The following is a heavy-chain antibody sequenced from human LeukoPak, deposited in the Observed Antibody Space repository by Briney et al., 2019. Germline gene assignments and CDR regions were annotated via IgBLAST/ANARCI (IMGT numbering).Heavy chain of an antibody. CDR3: VRGYYSGSYRNY. J-gene: IGHJ4*02. CDR2: VERSGST. CDR1: GGSSSGYY. Sequence: SSETLSLTCAVYGGSSSGYYWSWIRQPPGKGLEWIGEVERSGSTNYNPSLKSRITISVDTSKNQFSLKLSSVTAADTAVYYCVRGYYSGSYRNYWGQGTPVTVSS. D-gene: IGHD3-10*01. V-gene: IGHV4-34*01.